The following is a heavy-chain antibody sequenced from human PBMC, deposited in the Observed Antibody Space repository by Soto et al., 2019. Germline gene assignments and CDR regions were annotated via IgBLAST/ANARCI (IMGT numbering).Heavy chain of an antibody. CDR2: ISTFKGHT. CDR3: ARVDDYYDSSGHYYTFFDY. D-gene: IGHD3-22*01. CDR1: GYKFPSYG. V-gene: IGHV1-18*04. J-gene: IGHJ4*02. Sequence: QVQLVQSGVEVKKPGASVRVSCKASGYKFPSYGIGWVRQAPGQGLEGMGWISTFKGHTNYAQSLQGRVAMTTDASTSTVYMELRSLRSDDTAFYYCARVDDYYDSSGHYYTFFDYWGQGTLVIVSS.